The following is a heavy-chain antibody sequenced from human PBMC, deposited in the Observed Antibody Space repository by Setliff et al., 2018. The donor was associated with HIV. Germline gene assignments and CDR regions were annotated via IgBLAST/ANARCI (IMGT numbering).Heavy chain of an antibody. CDR2: IWYDGSKK. CDR3: AKDGVAAAGTGGYYYMDV. D-gene: IGHD6-13*01. CDR1: GFTFSRYW. Sequence: GGSLRLSCAASGFTFSRYWMTWVRQAPGKGLEWVAVIWYDGSKKYYGDSVKGRFTISRDKSKNTLYLQMNSLRAEDTAVYYCAKDGVAAAGTGGYYYMDVWGKGTTVTVSS. J-gene: IGHJ6*03. V-gene: IGHV3-33*03.